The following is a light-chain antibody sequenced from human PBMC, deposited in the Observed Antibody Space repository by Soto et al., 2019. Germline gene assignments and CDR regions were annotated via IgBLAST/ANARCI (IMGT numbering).Light chain of an antibody. Sequence: QSVLTQPSSVSGAPGQTVTISCTGSSSNIGAEYDVHWYQQLPGGAPKLLIYESSDRLSGVPDRFSGSKSGASAFLAITGLQAEDEANYYCQSYDISLSVVVFGGGTKLTVL. CDR1: SSNIGAEYD. V-gene: IGLV1-40*01. J-gene: IGLJ2*01. CDR3: QSYDISLSVVV. CDR2: ESS.